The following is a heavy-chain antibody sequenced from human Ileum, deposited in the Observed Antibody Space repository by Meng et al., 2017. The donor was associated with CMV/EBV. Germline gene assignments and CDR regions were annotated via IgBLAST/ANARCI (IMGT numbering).Heavy chain of an antibody. Sequence: GESLKISCAASGFTFSSYAMSWVRQAPGKGLEWVPAISGSGGSTYYADSVKGRFTISRDNSKNTLYLQMNSLRAEDTAVYYCAKDGEGSGSYDAFDIWGQGTMVTVSS. CDR2: ISGSGGST. V-gene: IGHV3-23*01. CDR1: GFTFSSYA. CDR3: AKDGEGSGSYDAFDI. J-gene: IGHJ3*02. D-gene: IGHD3-10*01.